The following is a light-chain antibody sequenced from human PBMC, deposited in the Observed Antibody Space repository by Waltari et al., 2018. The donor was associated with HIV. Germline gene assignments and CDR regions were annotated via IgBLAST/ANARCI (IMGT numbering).Light chain of an antibody. J-gene: IGLJ3*02. CDR1: NSNIGTNY. V-gene: IGLV1-51*01. CDR2: DNN. Sequence: QSVLTQPPSVSAAPGQKVTISCSGSNSNIGTNYVSWYQHLPRTAPKLLIYDNNQRPSGIPDRCSGSKSGTSATLGITGLQTGDEADYYCGTWDDSLNGGVFGGGTKLTVL. CDR3: GTWDDSLNGGV.